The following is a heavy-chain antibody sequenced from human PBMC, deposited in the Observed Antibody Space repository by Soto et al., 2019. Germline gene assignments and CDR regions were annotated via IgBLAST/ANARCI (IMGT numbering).Heavy chain of an antibody. V-gene: IGHV1-18*01. D-gene: IGHD3-16*01. CDR2: INTYNGNT. CDR3: AMVDVYVTPSPQDV. Sequence: QVQLVQSGAEVKNPGASVKVSCKASGYTFTRYGIGWARQAPGQVLEWMGWINTYNGNTNYAQNVQGRVTLTTDTSTSTAYMELRSLRSNDTAIYYCAMVDVYVTPSPQDVW. CDR1: GYTFTRYG. J-gene: IGHJ6*01.